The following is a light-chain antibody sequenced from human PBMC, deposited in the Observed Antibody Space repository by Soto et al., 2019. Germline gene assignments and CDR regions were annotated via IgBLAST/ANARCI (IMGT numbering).Light chain of an antibody. J-gene: IGLJ1*01. CDR3: AAWDYTLNAYV. Sequence: QSALTQPPSTSGTPGQRVTFSCSGGSSNIGSNTVNWHQHLPGTAPKLLIYSNNQRPSGVPDRFSGSKSGTSASLAVSGLQSEDEADYYCAAWDYTLNAYVFGTGTK. CDR1: SSNIGSNT. V-gene: IGLV1-44*01. CDR2: SNN.